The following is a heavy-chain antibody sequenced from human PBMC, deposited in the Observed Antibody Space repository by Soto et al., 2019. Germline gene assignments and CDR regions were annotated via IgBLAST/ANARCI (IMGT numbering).Heavy chain of an antibody. CDR2: IYHSGST. J-gene: IGHJ6*02. Sequence: PSETLSLTCAVSGGSISSSNWWSWVRQPPGKGLEWIGEIYHSGSTNYNPSLKSRVTISVDKSKNQFSLKLSSVTAADTAVYYCARDGTKDTAMVSDYYYGMDVWGQGPTVTVSS. V-gene: IGHV4-4*02. D-gene: IGHD5-18*01. CDR1: GGSISSSNW. CDR3: ARDGTKDTAMVSDYYYGMDV.